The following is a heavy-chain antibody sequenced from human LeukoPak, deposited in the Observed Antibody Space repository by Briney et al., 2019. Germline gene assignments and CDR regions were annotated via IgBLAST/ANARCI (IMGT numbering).Heavy chain of an antibody. V-gene: IGHV3-48*01. D-gene: IGHD5-24*01. CDR1: GFTFSRFN. CDR2: ISSSSGTI. J-gene: IGHJ4*02. CDR3: VRDGDDFNFDY. Sequence: GGSLRLSCAASGFTFSRFNMNWVRQAPGKGLEWVSYISSSSGTIYYADSVKGRFTISRDNAKNTLYLQMSSLRAEDTAVYFCVRDGDDFNFDYWGQGSLVTVSS.